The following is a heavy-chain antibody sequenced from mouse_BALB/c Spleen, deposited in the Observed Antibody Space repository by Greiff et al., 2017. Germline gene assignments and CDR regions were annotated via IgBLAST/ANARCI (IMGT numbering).Heavy chain of an antibody. CDR2: INPGSGGT. CDR1: GYAFTNYL. V-gene: IGHV1-54*01. Sequence: QVQLQQSGAELVRPGTSVKVSCKASGYAFTNYLIEWVKQRPGQGLEWIGVINPGSGGTNYNEKFKGKATLTVDESSSTAYMQLSSLTSEDSAVYYCARGDGYWYFDVWGAGTTVTVSS. J-gene: IGHJ1*01. D-gene: IGHD3-3*01. CDR3: ARGDGYWYFDV.